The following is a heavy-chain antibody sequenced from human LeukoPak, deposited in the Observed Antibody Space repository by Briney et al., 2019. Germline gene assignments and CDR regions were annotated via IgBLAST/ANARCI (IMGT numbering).Heavy chain of an antibody. CDR2: IYHSGST. CDR3: ARGSSYYGSGSYSDAFDI. J-gene: IGHJ3*02. CDR1: GYSISSGYY. D-gene: IGHD3-10*01. V-gene: IGHV4-38-2*02. Sequence: SETLSLTCTVSGYSISSGYYWGWIRQPPGKGLEWIGSIYHSGSTYYNPSLKSRVTISVDTSKNQFSLRLSSVTAADTAVYYCARGSSYYGSGSYSDAFDIWGQGTMVTVSS.